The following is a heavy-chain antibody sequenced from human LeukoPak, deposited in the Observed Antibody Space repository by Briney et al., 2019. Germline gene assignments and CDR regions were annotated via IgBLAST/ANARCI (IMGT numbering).Heavy chain of an antibody. CDR1: GFTFSQSW. CDR2: INHVESEK. J-gene: IGHJ4*02. V-gene: IGHV3-7*01. Sequence: GGSLRLSCAVSGFTFSQSWMTWARQAPGKGLEWVANINHVESEKDFADSVKGRFTISRDNAKNSVFLQMNNLRAEDTAVYFWGGKGGYSRLDSWGQGPLVTVSS. D-gene: IGHD3-16*01. CDR3: GGKGGYSRLDS.